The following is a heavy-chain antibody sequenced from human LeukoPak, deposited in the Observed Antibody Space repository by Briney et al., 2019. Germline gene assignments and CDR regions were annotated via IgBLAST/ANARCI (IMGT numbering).Heavy chain of an antibody. CDR1: GGSISSSNW. Sequence: SETLSLTCAVSGGSISSSNWWSRVRQPPGKGLEWIGEIYHSGSTNYNPSLKSRVTISVDTSKNQFSLKLSSVTAADTAVYYCASSSSADYYYYGMDVWGQGTTVTVSS. V-gene: IGHV4-4*02. J-gene: IGHJ6*02. CDR2: IYHSGST. CDR3: ASSSSADYYYYGMDV. D-gene: IGHD6-6*01.